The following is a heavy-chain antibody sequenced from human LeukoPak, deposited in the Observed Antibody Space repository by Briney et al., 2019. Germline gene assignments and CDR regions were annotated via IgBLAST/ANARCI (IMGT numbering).Heavy chain of an antibody. Sequence: GSLRLSCEASGFTFSAYAMTWVRQAPGKGLEWIGYIYYSGSTNYNPSLKSRVSISVDTSKNQLSLKLRSVTAADTAVFYCVRGSTVTSLTYWGQGTLVTVSP. J-gene: IGHJ4*02. CDR2: IYYSGST. V-gene: IGHV4-59*01. CDR3: VRGSTVTSLTY. CDR1: GFTFSAYA. D-gene: IGHD4-17*01.